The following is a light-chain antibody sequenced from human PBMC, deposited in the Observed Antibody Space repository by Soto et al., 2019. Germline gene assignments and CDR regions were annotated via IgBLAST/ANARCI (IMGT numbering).Light chain of an antibody. J-gene: IGKJ1*01. CDR1: QSIISW. CDR2: TGS. V-gene: IGKV1-5*01. Sequence: DIQMTQSPSTLSASVGDRVTITCRASQSIISWLALYRQKPGKAPNLLIYTGSSLQSGVPSRFSGSGSGTEFTLTISSLQPDDFATYYCQQYNSYLWTFGQVTKVDIK. CDR3: QQYNSYLWT.